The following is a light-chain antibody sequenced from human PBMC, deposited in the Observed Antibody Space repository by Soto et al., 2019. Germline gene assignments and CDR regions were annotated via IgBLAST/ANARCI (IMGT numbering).Light chain of an antibody. CDR2: WAS. J-gene: IGKJ5*01. Sequence: DIVMTQSPDSLAVFLGEMATINCKSSQSVLYSSNNKDYLAWYQQKPGQPPHLLIYWASTRESGVPDLFTGSGSGTDFTLTISSLQAEDVAVYYCHQYYTTPITFGQGTRLEIK. CDR1: QSVLYSSNNKDY. V-gene: IGKV4-1*01. CDR3: HQYYTTPIT.